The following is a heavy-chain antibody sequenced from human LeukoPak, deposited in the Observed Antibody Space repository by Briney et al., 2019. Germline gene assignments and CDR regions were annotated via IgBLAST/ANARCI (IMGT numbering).Heavy chain of an antibody. CDR2: IYHSGST. V-gene: IGHV4-38-2*02. J-gene: IGHJ6*03. D-gene: IGHD3-22*01. CDR3: ARGGSSGYYHYYYYYMDV. CDR1: GYSISSGYY. Sequence: SETLSLTCTVSGYSISSGYYWGWIRQPPGKGLEWIGSIYHSGSTYYDPSLKSRVTISVDTSKNQFSLKLSSVTAADTAVYYCARGGSSGYYHYYYYYMDVWGKGTTVTVSS.